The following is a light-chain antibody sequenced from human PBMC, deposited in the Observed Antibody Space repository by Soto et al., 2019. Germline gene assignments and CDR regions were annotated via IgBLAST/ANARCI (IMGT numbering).Light chain of an antibody. V-gene: IGLV2-23*01. J-gene: IGLJ3*02. CDR1: SSDIGYYAL. CDR3: CSYAGSSLV. Sequence: QSALTQPASVSGSPGQSITISCTGTSSDIGYYALVSWYQQHPGKAPKVIIYEGSKRPSGVSNRFSGSKLGDTASLTISGLQAEDEADYFCCSYAGSSLVFGGGTKVTVL. CDR2: EGS.